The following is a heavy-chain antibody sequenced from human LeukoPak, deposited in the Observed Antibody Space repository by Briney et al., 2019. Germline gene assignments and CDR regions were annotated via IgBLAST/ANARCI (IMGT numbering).Heavy chain of an antibody. V-gene: IGHV4-39*02. CDR3: ARDQYNWNDDYYYMDV. CDR1: GGSISSSSYY. D-gene: IGHD1-20*01. Sequence: SETLSLTCTVSGGSISSSSYYWGWIRQPPGKGLEWIGSIYYSGSTYYNPSLKSRVTISVDTSKNQFSLKLSSVTAADTAVYYCARDQYNWNDDYYYMDVWGKGTTVTVSS. J-gene: IGHJ6*03. CDR2: IYYSGST.